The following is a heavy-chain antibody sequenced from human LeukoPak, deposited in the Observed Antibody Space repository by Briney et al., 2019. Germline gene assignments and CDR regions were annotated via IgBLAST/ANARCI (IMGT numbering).Heavy chain of an antibody. CDR2: IGGSGGST. Sequence: PGGSLRLTCAASEFTFSSYAMNWVRQAPGKGLEWVSGIGGSGGSTYYADSVKGRFTISRDNPKNTLYLQMNSLRAEDTALYYCAKGDGINHYHWFDPWGQGIQVTVSS. J-gene: IGHJ5*02. D-gene: IGHD2-15*01. V-gene: IGHV3-23*01. CDR3: AKGDGINHYHWFDP. CDR1: EFTFSSYA.